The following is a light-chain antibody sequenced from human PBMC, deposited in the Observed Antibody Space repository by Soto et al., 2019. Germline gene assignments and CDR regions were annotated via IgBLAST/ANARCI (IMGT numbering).Light chain of an antibody. V-gene: IGKV1-17*03. J-gene: IGKJ4*01. Sequence: DIQMTQSPSAMSASVGDRVTITCRASQDINNYLVWFQQKPGTVPKRLFYAASSLQSGVPSRFSGSRSGTEFTLTISSLQPEDFATYYCLQHNSYPLTFGGGTKVEIK. CDR3: LQHNSYPLT. CDR1: QDINNY. CDR2: AAS.